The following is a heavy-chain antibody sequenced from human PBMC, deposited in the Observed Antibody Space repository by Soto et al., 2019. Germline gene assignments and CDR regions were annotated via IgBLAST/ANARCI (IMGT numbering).Heavy chain of an antibody. CDR2: IYSGGYT. V-gene: IGHV3-53*01. CDR3: AAHRGGGGY. J-gene: IGHJ4*02. D-gene: IGHD3-10*01. CDR1: GFTVSNNY. Sequence: EVQLVESGGGLIQPGGSLRLSCAVSGFTVSNNYMSWVRQAPGKGLEGVSVIYSGGYTAYGDSVKGRFTISRDNSKNTIYLKINSRRAGAPAVYYWAAHRGGGGYWDQGTLVTVSS.